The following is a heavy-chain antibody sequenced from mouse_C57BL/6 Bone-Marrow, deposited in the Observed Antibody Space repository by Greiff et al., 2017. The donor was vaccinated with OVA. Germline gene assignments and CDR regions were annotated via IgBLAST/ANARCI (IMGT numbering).Heavy chain of an antibody. V-gene: IGHV2-2*02. CDR2: ICSGGST. CDR1: GFSLTSYG. Sequence: VQLQQSGPGLVQPSQSLSITCTVSGFSLTSYGVHWVRQSPGKGLEWLGVICSGGSTDYNAAFISRLSISKDNSKSQVFFKMNSLQANDTAIYYCARKGRYDYVDYWGQGTTLAVSS. J-gene: IGHJ2*01. D-gene: IGHD2-14*01. CDR3: ARKGRYDYVDY.